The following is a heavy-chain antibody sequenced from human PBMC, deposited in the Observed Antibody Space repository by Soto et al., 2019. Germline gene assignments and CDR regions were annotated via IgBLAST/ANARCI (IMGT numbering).Heavy chain of an antibody. D-gene: IGHD2-15*01. J-gene: IGHJ6*02. Sequence: QVQLVQSGAEVKKPGSSVKVSCKASGGTFSSYAISWVRQAPGQGLEWMGGIIPIFGTANYAQKFQGRVTITADESTSTAYVELSSLRSEDTAVYYCAGANGGGSWEGGDYYYGMDVWGQGPTVTVSS. CDR3: AGANGGGSWEGGDYYYGMDV. V-gene: IGHV1-69*01. CDR2: IIPIFGTA. CDR1: GGTFSSYA.